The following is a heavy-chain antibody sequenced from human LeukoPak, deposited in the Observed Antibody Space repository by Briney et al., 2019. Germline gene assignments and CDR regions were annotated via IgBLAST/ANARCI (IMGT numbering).Heavy chain of an antibody. V-gene: IGHV3-30-3*01. J-gene: IGHJ4*02. Sequence: GGSLRLSCAASGFTFSSYAMHWVRQAPGKGLEWVAVISYDGSNKYYADSVKGRFTISRDNSKNTLYLQMNSLRAEDTAVYYCARDATMVRGVTNFDYWGQGTLVTVSS. CDR2: ISYDGSNK. CDR1: GFTFSSYA. CDR3: ARDATMVRGVTNFDY. D-gene: IGHD3-10*01.